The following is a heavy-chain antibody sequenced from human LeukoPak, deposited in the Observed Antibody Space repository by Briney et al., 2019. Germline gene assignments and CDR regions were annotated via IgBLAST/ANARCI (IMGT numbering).Heavy chain of an antibody. CDR3: ARDRLSERWLHLRGAFDI. CDR2: INSDGSST. Sequence: PGGSLRLSCAASGFTFSSHWMHWVRQAPGKGLVWVSRINSDGSSTSYADSVKGRFTISRDNAKNSLYLQMNSLRAEDTAVYYCARDRLSERWLHLRGAFDIWGQGTMVTVSS. CDR1: GFTFSSHW. J-gene: IGHJ3*02. D-gene: IGHD5-24*01. V-gene: IGHV3-74*01.